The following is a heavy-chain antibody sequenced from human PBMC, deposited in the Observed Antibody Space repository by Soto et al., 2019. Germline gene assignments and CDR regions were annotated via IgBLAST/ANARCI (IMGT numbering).Heavy chain of an antibody. CDR3: ARGVYNWNDGDDY. CDR1: GFTFSDHY. CDR2: SRNKVNSYTT. J-gene: IGHJ4*02. Sequence: EVQLVQSGGGLVQPGGSLRLSCAGSGFTFSDHYMDWVRQAPGKGLEWVGRSRNKVNSYTTEYAAYVKGRFTISRDDSKNSLYLQMNSLKTEETAVYYCARGVYNWNDGDDYWGQGTLVTVSS. V-gene: IGHV3-72*01. D-gene: IGHD1-20*01.